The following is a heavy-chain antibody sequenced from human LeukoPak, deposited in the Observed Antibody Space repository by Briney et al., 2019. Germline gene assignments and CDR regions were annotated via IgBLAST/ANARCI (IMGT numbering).Heavy chain of an antibody. V-gene: IGHV3-48*01. CDR1: GFTFSSYS. CDR2: ISRGSSPI. D-gene: IGHD1-14*01. CDR3: TRDRSRAEDD. J-gene: IGHJ4*02. Sequence: GGSLRLSCSASGFTFSSYSMNWVRPAPGEGVEWVSHISRGSSPIQYADSVKGRFTISRDNARNSLYLQMNSLRAEDSAVYYCTRDRSRAEDDWGQGTLVTVSS.